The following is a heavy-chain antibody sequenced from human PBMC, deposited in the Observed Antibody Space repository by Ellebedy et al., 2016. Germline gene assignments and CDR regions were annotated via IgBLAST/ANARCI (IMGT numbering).Heavy chain of an antibody. CDR1: RFIVNSNY. V-gene: IGHV3-53*01. D-gene: IGHD4-11*01. CDR2: LYNDGKT. CDR3: ATRRYGNSDI. Sequence: GESLKISCACSRFIVNSNYMNWVRQAPGKGLEWVSLLYNDGKTYYADSVKGRFTISRDNSKNTLYLQMNSLRAEDTAVYYCATRRYGNSDIWGQGTTVTVSS. J-gene: IGHJ3*02.